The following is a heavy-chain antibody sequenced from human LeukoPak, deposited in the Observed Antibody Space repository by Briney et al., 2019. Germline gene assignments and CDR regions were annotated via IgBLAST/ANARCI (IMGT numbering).Heavy chain of an antibody. D-gene: IGHD4-11*01. J-gene: IGHJ5*02. CDR2: ISGSGGST. CDR1: GFTFSTYA. CDR3: ARGSTVTTSLSWFDP. Sequence: PGGSLRLSCAASGFTFSTYAMSWVRQAPGKGLEWVSAISGSGGSTYYADSVKGRFTISRDNSKNTLFLQMNSLRAEDTAVYYCARGSTVTTSLSWFDPWGQGTLVTVSS. V-gene: IGHV3-23*01.